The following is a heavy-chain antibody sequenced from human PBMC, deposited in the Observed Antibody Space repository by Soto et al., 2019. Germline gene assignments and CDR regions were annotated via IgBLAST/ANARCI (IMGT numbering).Heavy chain of an antibody. CDR1: GFTFDDYA. V-gene: IGHV3-9*01. CDR2: ISWNSGSI. CDR3: AKDISYSGSSGFDY. D-gene: IGHD5-12*01. Sequence: TGGSLRLSCAASGFTFDDYARHWVRQASGKGLEWVSGISWNSGSIGYADSVKGRFTISRDNAKNSLYLQMNSLRAEDTALYYCAKDISYSGSSGFDYWGQGTLVTVPQ. J-gene: IGHJ4*02.